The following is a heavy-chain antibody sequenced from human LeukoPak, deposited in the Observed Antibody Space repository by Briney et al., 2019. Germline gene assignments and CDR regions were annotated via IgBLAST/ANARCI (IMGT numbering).Heavy chain of an antibody. J-gene: IGHJ4*02. CDR1: GFSVSSKY. D-gene: IGHD3-10*01. CDR2: IRYDGRNQ. CDR3: AKDVLWFGEDSGHYFEY. V-gene: IGHV3-30*02. Sequence: PGGSLRLSCAASGFSVSSKYMSWVRQAPGKGLEWVAFIRYDGRNQSYADSVKGRFTISRDNSKNTLYLQMNSLRAEDTAVYYCAKDVLWFGEDSGHYFEYWGQGTQVTVSS.